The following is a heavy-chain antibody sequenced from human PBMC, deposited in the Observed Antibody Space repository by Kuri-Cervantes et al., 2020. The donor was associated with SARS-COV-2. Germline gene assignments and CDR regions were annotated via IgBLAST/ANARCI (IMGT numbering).Heavy chain of an antibody. J-gene: IGHJ3*02. CDR1: GYTFTDYY. CDR3: ARGPSWGYFWGTYRGGWDSFDI. D-gene: IGHD3-16*02. CDR2: INPNSGGT. V-gene: IGHV1-2*04. Sequence: ASVKVSCKASGYTFTDYYIHWVRQAPGQGLEWMGWINPNSGGTNSAQKFQVWVIMTRDTSISTAYMELSRLRSDDPAVYYCARGPSWGYFWGTYRGGWDSFDIRGQGTMVTVSS.